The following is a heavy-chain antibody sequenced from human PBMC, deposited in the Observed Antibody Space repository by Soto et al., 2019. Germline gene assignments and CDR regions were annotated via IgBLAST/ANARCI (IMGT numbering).Heavy chain of an antibody. CDR2: INWNGGSI. CDR3: ARKVVDYGGWMRGFDP. Sequence: EVQLVESGGGVIRPGGSLRLSCAASGFTFDDYGMSWVRQAPGKGLQWVSGINWNGGSIGYADSVKGRFTISRDNAKNYLYLQMNSLRAEDTALYYCARKVVDYGGWMRGFDPWGQGTLVTVSS. CDR1: GFTFDDYG. V-gene: IGHV3-20*04. D-gene: IGHD2-15*01. J-gene: IGHJ5*02.